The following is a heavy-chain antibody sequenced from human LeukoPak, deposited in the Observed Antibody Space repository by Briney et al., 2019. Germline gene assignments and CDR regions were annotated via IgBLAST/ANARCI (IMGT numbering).Heavy chain of an antibody. Sequence: GGSLRLSCAASGFTFSGYAMSWVRQAPGKGLEWVSGISGSGGSTYYADSVKGRFTISRDNSRNTLYLQMNSPRAEDTALYYCAILPGYSSGWYEVNYWGQGTLVTVSS. V-gene: IGHV3-23*01. J-gene: IGHJ4*02. D-gene: IGHD6-13*01. CDR2: ISGSGGST. CDR3: AILPGYSSGWYEVNY. CDR1: GFTFSGYA.